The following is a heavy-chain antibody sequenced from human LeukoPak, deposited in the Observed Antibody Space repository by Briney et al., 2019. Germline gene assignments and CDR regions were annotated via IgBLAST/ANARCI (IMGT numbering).Heavy chain of an antibody. CDR1: GYTFTGYY. V-gene: IGHV1-8*02. Sequence: ASVKVSCKASGYTFTGYYMHWVRQATGQGLEWMGWMNPNSGNTGYAQKFQGRVTMTRNTSISTAYMELSSLRSEDTAVYYCARQSWGPITIENWFDPWGQGTLVTVSS. D-gene: IGHD1-14*01. CDR3: ARQSWGPITIENWFDP. J-gene: IGHJ5*02. CDR2: MNPNSGNT.